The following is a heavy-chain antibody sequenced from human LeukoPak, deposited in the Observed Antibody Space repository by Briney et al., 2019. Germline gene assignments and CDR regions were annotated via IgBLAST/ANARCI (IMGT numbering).Heavy chain of an antibody. J-gene: IGHJ4*02. V-gene: IGHV4-39*07. CDR1: GGSISSGTYY. Sequence: SETLSLTCTVSGGSISSGTYYWGWIRQPPGKGLEWIGSIYHSGSTYYNPSLKSRVTISVDTSKNQFSLRLSSLTAADTALYYCARDRKRDYVWGSYRQTYYFDYWGQGTLVTVSS. CDR3: ARDRKRDYVWGSYRQTYYFDY. CDR2: IYHSGST. D-gene: IGHD3-16*02.